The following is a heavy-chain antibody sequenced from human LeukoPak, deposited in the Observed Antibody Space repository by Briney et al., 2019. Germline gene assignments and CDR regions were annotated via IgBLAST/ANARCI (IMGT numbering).Heavy chain of an antibody. CDR1: GASISSYY. CDR2: IYYTGST. Sequence: SSETLSLTCSVSGASISSYYWSWIRQPPGVTLEWIGYIYYTGSTNYNPSLKSRVTISADTSKSQFYLNVTSVTAADTAVYYCSRGSVARFDNWGQGILVTVSS. J-gene: IGHJ4*02. D-gene: IGHD6-19*01. CDR3: SRGSVARFDN. V-gene: IGHV4-59*01.